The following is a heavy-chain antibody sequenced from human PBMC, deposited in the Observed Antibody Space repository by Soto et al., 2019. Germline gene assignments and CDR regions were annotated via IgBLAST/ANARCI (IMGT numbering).Heavy chain of an antibody. CDR2: ISAYNGNT. CDR1: GYTFTSYG. D-gene: IGHD6-19*01. CDR3: AREQKRYSSDDWFDP. Sequence: ASVKVSCKASGYTFTSYGISWVRQAPGQGLEWMGWISAYNGNTNYAQKLQGRVTMTTDTSTSTAYMELRSLRSDDTAVYYCAREQKRYSSDDWFDPWGQGTLVTVSS. V-gene: IGHV1-18*01. J-gene: IGHJ5*02.